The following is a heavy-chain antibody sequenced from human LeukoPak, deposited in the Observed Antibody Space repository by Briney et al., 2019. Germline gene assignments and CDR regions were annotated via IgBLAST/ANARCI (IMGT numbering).Heavy chain of an antibody. V-gene: IGHV1-2*02. CDR2: INPNSGGT. CDR1: GYTFTGYY. Sequence: ASVKVSCKASGYTFTGYYMHWVRQAPGQGLEWMGWINPNSGGTNYAQKFQGRVTMTRDTSISTAYMELSRLRSDDTAVYYCARVRGWEPLLGYYYYMDVWGKGTTVTISS. D-gene: IGHD1-26*01. CDR3: ARVRGWEPLLGYYYYMDV. J-gene: IGHJ6*03.